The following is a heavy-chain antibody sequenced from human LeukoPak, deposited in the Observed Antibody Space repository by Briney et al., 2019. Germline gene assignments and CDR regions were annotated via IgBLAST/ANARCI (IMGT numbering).Heavy chain of an antibody. D-gene: IGHD3-10*01. CDR1: GGSFSGYY. V-gene: IGHV4-59*01. CDR2: IYNSVNT. Sequence: PSETLSLTCAVYGGSFSGYYWNWIRQPPGKGLEWIGYIYNSVNTDYNPSLKSRVTISVDTSKNQFSLKLTSVTAADTAVYYCARDRELGSWGQGTLVTVSS. CDR3: ARDRELGS. J-gene: IGHJ5*02.